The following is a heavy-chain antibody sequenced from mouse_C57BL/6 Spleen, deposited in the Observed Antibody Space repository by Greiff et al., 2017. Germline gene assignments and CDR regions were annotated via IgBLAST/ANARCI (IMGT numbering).Heavy chain of an antibody. Sequence: QVQLKQSGPELVKPGASVKISCKASGYAFSSSWMNWVKQRPGKGLEWIGRIYPGDGDTNYNGKFKGKATLTADKSSSTAYMQLSSLTSEDSAVYYCARSQTAQATWFAYWGQGTLVTVSA. V-gene: IGHV1-82*01. J-gene: IGHJ3*01. CDR1: GYAFSSSW. CDR2: IYPGDGDT. CDR3: ARSQTAQATWFAY. D-gene: IGHD3-2*02.